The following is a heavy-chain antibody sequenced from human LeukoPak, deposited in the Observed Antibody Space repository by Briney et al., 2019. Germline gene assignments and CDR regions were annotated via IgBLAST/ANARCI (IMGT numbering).Heavy chain of an antibody. Sequence: PGGSLRLSCAASGFTFRNFWLYWVRQVPGKGMFWVSRINTDGSGTAYAEPVKGRFTISRDNANNTLYLQMNSLSAEDTGIYYCARDRAVTALDIWGLGTLVTVSS. CDR2: INTDGSGT. J-gene: IGHJ4*02. CDR3: ARDRAVTALDI. CDR1: GFTFRNFW. D-gene: IGHD4-11*01. V-gene: IGHV3-74*01.